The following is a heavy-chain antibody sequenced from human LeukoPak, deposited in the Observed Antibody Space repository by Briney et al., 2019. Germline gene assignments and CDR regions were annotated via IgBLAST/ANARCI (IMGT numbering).Heavy chain of an antibody. CDR3: ARDSRGWYLVGYFDY. Sequence: SQTLSLTCAISGDSVSSYSAAWNWIRQSPSRGLEWLGRTYYRSKWYNDYAVSVKSRITINPDTSENQFSLQLNSVTPEDAAVYYCARDSRGWYLVGYFDYWGQGTLVTVSS. V-gene: IGHV6-1*01. J-gene: IGHJ4*02. CDR1: GDSVSSYSAA. D-gene: IGHD6-19*01. CDR2: TYYRSKWYN.